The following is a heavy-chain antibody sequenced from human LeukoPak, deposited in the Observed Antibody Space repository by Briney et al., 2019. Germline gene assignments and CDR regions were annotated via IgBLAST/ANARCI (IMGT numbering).Heavy chain of an antibody. CDR2: IFYSGST. J-gene: IGHJ4*02. D-gene: IGHD6-13*01. Sequence: SETLSLTCTVSGGSISRYYWSWIRQPPGKGLEWIGYIFYSGSTNYNPSLKSRVTISMMTSKSQLSLKLSSVTAADTAVYYCARGIAAAGKGVDYWGQGTLVTVSS. V-gene: IGHV4-59*01. CDR3: ARGIAAAGKGVDY. CDR1: GGSISRYY.